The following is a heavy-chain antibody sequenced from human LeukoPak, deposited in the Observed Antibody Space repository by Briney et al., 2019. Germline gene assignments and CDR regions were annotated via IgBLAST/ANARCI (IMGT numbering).Heavy chain of an antibody. CDR1: GFTFSSYS. J-gene: IGHJ6*04. D-gene: IGHD3-10*02. CDR3: AELGITMIGGV. CDR2: ISSSKTYI. Sequence: GGSLRLSCAASGFTFSSYSISWVRQAPGKGLEWVSSISSSKTYIYYTDSVKGRFTISRDNVKNSLYLQMNSLRAEDTAVYYCAELGITMIGGVWGKGTTVTISS. V-gene: IGHV3-21*01.